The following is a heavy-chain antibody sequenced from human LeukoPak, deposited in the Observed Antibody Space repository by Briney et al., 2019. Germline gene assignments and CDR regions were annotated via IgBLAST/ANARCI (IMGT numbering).Heavy chain of an antibody. CDR3: TRDLLGWGSSGYHAFDY. D-gene: IGHD3-22*01. CDR2: IRSKAYGGTT. CDR1: GFTFGDYA. V-gene: IGHV3-49*04. Sequence: PGGSLRLSCTASGFTFGDYAMSWVRQAPGKGLEWVGFIRSKAYGGTTEYAASVKGRFTISRDDSKSIAYLQMNSLKTEDTAVYYCTRDLLGWGSSGYHAFDYWGQGTLVTVSS. J-gene: IGHJ4*02.